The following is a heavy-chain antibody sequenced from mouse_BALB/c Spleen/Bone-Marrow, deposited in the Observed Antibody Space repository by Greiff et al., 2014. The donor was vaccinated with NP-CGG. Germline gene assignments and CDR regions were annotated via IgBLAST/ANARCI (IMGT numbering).Heavy chain of an antibody. CDR3: ARITTATGAMDY. CDR1: GFSLTNYG. CDR2: IWADGST. Sequence: QVQLQQSGPGLVAPSQSLSITCTVSGFSLTNYGVHWFRQPPGKGLEWLGVIWADGSTNYNSALMSRLSISKDNSKSQVFFKMNSLQTDDTAMYYCARITTATGAMDYWGQGTSVTVSS. J-gene: IGHJ4*01. V-gene: IGHV2-9*02. D-gene: IGHD1-2*01.